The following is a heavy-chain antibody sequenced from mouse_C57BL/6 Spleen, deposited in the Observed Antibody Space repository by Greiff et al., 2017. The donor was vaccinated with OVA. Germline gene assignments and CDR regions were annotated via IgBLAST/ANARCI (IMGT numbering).Heavy chain of an antibody. CDR3: ASSRGFAY. J-gene: IGHJ3*01. CDR2: ISNGGGST. CDR1: GFTFSDYY. V-gene: IGHV5-12*01. Sequence: DVMLVESGGGLVQPGGSLKLSCAASGFTFSDYYMYWVRQTPEKRLEWVAYISNGGGSTYYPDTVKGRFTISRDNAKNTLYLQMSRLKSEDTAMYYCASSRGFAYWGQGTLVTVSA.